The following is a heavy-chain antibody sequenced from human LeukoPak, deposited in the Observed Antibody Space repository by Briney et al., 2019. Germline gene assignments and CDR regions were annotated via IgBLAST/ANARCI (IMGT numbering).Heavy chain of an antibody. CDR2: ISYSGST. Sequence: SETLSLTCTVSGGSISSYYWSWIRQPPGRGLEWIGYISYSGSTNYNPSLKSRVTISVDTSKNQFSLKLNSVTAADTAVYYCATNGATSPYYFDYWGQGTLVTVSS. D-gene: IGHD4-17*01. CDR1: GGSISSYY. V-gene: IGHV4-59*01. J-gene: IGHJ4*02. CDR3: ATNGATSPYYFDY.